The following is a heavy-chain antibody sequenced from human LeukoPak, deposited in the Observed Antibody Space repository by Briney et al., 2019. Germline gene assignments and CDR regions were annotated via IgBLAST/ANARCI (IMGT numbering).Heavy chain of an antibody. CDR1: GYTLTELS. V-gene: IGHV1-24*01. D-gene: IGHD1-26*01. CDR2: FDPEDGET. Sequence: ASVKVSCKVSGYTLTELSMHWVRQAPGKGLEWMGCFDPEDGETIYAQKFQGRVTMTEDTSTDTAYMELSSLRSEDTAVYYCATVHSGSYWVFDYWGQGTLVTVSS. J-gene: IGHJ4*02. CDR3: ATVHSGSYWVFDY.